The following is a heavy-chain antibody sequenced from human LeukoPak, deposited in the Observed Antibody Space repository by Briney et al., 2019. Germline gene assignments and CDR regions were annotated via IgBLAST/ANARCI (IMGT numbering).Heavy chain of an antibody. CDR2: ISSSSSTI. Sequence: LSLTCTVSGGSISSGDYYWSWIRQPPGKGLEWVSYISSSSSTIYYADSVKGRFTISRDNAKNSLYLQMNSLRDEDTAVYYCAEWFGESWGQGTLVTVSS. CDR1: GGSISSGDYY. J-gene: IGHJ4*02. CDR3: AEWFGES. V-gene: IGHV3-11*04. D-gene: IGHD3-10*01.